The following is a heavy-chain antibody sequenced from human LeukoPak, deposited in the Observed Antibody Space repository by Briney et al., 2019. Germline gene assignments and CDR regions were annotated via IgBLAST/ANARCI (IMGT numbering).Heavy chain of an antibody. J-gene: IGHJ4*02. CDR1: GGSFSDYD. CDR3: ARERASVTFDY. V-gene: IGHV4-34*01. D-gene: IGHD4-17*01. CDR2: INHSGST. Sequence: SETLSLTCAVSGGSFSDYDWSWIRQPPGKGLEWIGEINHSGSTNDNPSLKSRVTMSVDTSKSQFSLNLRSVTAADTAVYYCARERASVTFDYWGQGTLVTVSS.